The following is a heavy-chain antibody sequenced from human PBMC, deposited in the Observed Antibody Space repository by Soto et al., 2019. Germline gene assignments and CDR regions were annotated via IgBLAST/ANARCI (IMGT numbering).Heavy chain of an antibody. D-gene: IGHD3-10*01. V-gene: IGHV3-48*01. J-gene: IGHJ4*02. CDR1: GFTFSSYS. CDR3: ARDRNVLLWFGELYLFDY. Sequence: PGGSLRLSCAASGFTFSSYSMDWVRQAPGKGLEWVSYISSSSSTIYYADSVKGRFTISRDNAKNSLYLQMNSLRAEDTTVYYCARDRNVLLWFGELYLFDYWGQGTLVTGSS. CDR2: ISSSSSTI.